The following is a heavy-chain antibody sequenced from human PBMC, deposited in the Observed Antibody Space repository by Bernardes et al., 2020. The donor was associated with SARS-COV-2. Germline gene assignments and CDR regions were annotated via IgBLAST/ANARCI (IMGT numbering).Heavy chain of an antibody. D-gene: IGHD3-22*01. V-gene: IGHV3-21*01. CDR1: GFTFSRYS. CDR2: ISSSSSYI. Sequence: GYLSPSGAASGFTFSRYSMNWVRPAPGKGLEWVSSISSSSSYIYYADSVKGRFTISRDNAKNSLYLQMNSLRAEDTAVYYCATTGYDSSGYYPSFFDYWGQGTLVTVSS. CDR3: ATTGYDSSGYYPSFFDY. J-gene: IGHJ4*02.